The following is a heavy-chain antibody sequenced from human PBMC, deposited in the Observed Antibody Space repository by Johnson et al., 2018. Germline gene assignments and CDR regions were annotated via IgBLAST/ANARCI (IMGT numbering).Heavy chain of an antibody. Sequence: QVQLVESGGGVVQPGRSLRLSCAASGFTFSSYAMHWVRQAPGKGLEWVAVISYDGSNKYYADSVKGRFTISSDNSKNTLYLQMNSLRAEDTAVYYGARDWVVVAATDAFDIWGQGTMVTVSS. CDR1: GFTFSSYA. CDR3: ARDWVVVAATDAFDI. J-gene: IGHJ3*02. V-gene: IGHV3-30-3*01. D-gene: IGHD2-15*01. CDR2: ISYDGSNK.